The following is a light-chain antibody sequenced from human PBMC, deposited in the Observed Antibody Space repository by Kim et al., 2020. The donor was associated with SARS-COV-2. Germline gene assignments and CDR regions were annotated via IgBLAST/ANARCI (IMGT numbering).Light chain of an antibody. Sequence: DVQMTQSPSTLSVSIGDRVTITCRARQSIGGWLAWYQQKPGKAPKILIYQASSLQSGVPSRFSGSGSGTEFTLTISSLQPDDFAIYYCQQYNTYPWTFGQGTKVDIK. V-gene: IGKV1-5*03. CDR1: QSIGGW. J-gene: IGKJ1*01. CDR2: QAS. CDR3: QQYNTYPWT.